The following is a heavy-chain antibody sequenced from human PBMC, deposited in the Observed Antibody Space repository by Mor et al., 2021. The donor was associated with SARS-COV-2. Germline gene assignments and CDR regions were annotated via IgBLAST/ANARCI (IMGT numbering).Heavy chain of an antibody. CDR3: ARHGGIPSNYF. V-gene: IGHV4-59*08. J-gene: IGHJ4*01. Sequence: HIDDTGSANYNPSLKSRVTISVDTSKNQFSLKLTSVTAADTATYYCARHGGIPSNYF. D-gene: IGHD3-16*01. CDR2: IDDTGSA.